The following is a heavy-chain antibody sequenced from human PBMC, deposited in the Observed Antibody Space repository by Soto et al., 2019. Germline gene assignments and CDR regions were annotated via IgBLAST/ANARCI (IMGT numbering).Heavy chain of an antibody. CDR1: EFTFSNAW. D-gene: IGHD3-22*01. V-gene: IGHV3-15*01. J-gene: IGHJ4*02. CDR2: IKSKTDGGTT. Sequence: GGSLRLSCAASEFTFSNAWMSCVRQAPGKGLEWVGRIKSKTDGGTTDYAAPVKGRFTISRDDSKNTLYLQMNSLKTEDTAVYYCTTGTMIVVDTFDYWGQGTLDTGS. CDR3: TTGTMIVVDTFDY.